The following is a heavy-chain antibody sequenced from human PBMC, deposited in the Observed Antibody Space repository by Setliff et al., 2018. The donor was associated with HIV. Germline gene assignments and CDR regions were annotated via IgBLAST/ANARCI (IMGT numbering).Heavy chain of an antibody. Sequence: SETLSLTCTVSGGSMNENHWSWIRQSPGKGLEWIAYIHTSGSTYFNPSFVSRATISIDSSENQFSLKLRSLTAADTAVYFCARTGYAFDLWGPGTMVTVSS. CDR2: IHTSGST. CDR1: GGSMNENH. J-gene: IGHJ3*01. V-gene: IGHV4-4*08. CDR3: ARTGYAFDL.